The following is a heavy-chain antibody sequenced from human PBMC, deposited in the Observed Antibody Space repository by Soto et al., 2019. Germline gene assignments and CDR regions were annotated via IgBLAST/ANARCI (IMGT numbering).Heavy chain of an antibody. CDR3: ARGGINGWSLDC. D-gene: IGHD6-19*01. V-gene: IGHV3-33*01. CDR2: IWYDGSDK. J-gene: IGHJ4*02. Sequence: QVQLVESGGGVVQPGRSLRLSCAASGFTFSNYAMHWVRQAPGKGLEWVAIIWYDGSDKYYADSEEGRFTIFRDNSKNTLYLQLNSLRDEDTAVYCCARGGINGWSLDCWGQGTLVTGSS. CDR1: GFTFSNYA.